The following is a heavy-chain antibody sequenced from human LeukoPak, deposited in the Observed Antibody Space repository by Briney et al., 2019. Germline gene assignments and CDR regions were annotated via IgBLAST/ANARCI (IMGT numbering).Heavy chain of an antibody. CDR2: IRNDGSII. D-gene: IGHD6-6*01. Sequence: TGGSLRLSCAASGFTFSSYGMHWIRQAPGKGLEWVAFIRNDGSIIYNADSVKGRFTISRDNSKNTLYLQMNSLRAEDTAVYYCAKSRAGIAARPGDSWSAFDIWGQGTMVTVSS. CDR1: GFTFSSYG. J-gene: IGHJ3*02. CDR3: AKSRAGIAARPGDSWSAFDI. V-gene: IGHV3-30*02.